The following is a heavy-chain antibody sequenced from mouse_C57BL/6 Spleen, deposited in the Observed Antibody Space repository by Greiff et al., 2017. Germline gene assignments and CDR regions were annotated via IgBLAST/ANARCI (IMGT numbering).Heavy chain of an antibody. Sequence: VKLQQSGAELVKPGASVKMSCKASGYTFTTYPIEWMKQNPGKSLEWIGNFHPYDDDTKYNEKFKGKATLTGEKSSSTVYLELSRLTSDDAAVYYCARSGSSYVGYAMDYWGQGTSVTVSS. CDR1: GYTFTTYP. CDR3: ARSGSSYVGYAMDY. J-gene: IGHJ4*01. D-gene: IGHD1-1*01. CDR2: FHPYDDDT. V-gene: IGHV1-47*01.